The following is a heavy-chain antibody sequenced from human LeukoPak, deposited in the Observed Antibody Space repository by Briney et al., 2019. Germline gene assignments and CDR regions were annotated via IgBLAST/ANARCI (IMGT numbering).Heavy chain of an antibody. CDR1: GGSISSRNW. CDR2: VYQSGST. Sequence: PSGTLSLTCAVSGGSISSRNWWSWVRQPPGKGLEWIGEVYQSGSTNYNPSLKSRVTISVDKSKNQFSLNLSAVTAADTAVYYCARNGAGWYFDYWGQGTLVTVSS. CDR3: ARNGAGWYFDY. J-gene: IGHJ4*02. V-gene: IGHV4-4*02. D-gene: IGHD1-26*01.